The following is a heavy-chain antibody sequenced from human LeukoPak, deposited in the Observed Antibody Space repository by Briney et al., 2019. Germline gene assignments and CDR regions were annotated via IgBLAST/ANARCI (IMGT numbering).Heavy chain of an antibody. D-gene: IGHD5-18*01. V-gene: IGHV3-74*01. Sequence: GGSLRLSCAASGFTFSRFWMHWVRQPPGKGLVWVSRIDTDGSTTTYADSVKGRFTISRDNAKNTVYLQINSLRAEDTAVYYCVTLNSFGNDYWGQGVLVTVSS. CDR1: GFTFSRFW. J-gene: IGHJ4*02. CDR2: IDTDGSTT. CDR3: VTLNSFGNDY.